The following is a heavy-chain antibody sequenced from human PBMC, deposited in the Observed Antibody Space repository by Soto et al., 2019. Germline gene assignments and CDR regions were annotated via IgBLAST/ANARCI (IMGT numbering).Heavy chain of an antibody. J-gene: IGHJ6*02. Sequence: SVKVSCKASGGTFSSYTISWVRQAPGQGLEWMGRIIPILGIANYAQKFQGRVTITADESTSTAYMELSSPRSEDTAVYYCARVLLPVVSPSYYYYGMDVWGQGTTVTVSS. CDR3: ARVLLPVVSPSYYYYGMDV. CDR1: GGTFSSYT. D-gene: IGHD2-15*01. CDR2: IIPILGIA. V-gene: IGHV1-69*02.